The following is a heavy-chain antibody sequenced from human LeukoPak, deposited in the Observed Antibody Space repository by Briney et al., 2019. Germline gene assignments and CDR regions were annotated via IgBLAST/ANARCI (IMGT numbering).Heavy chain of an antibody. J-gene: IGHJ3*02. CDR1: GGSISSGGYS. D-gene: IGHD6-13*01. V-gene: IGHV4-30-2*01. Sequence: SQTQSLTCAVSGGSISSGGYSWSWIRQPPGKGLEWIGYIYHSGSTYYNPSLKSRVTISVDRSKNQFSLKLSSVTAADTAVYYCARVRISSSGDHDAFDIWGQGTMVTVSS. CDR3: ARVRISSSGDHDAFDI. CDR2: IYHSGST.